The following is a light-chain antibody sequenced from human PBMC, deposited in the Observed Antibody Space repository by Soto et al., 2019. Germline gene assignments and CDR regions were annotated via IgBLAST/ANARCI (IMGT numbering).Light chain of an antibody. V-gene: IGKV1-39*01. CDR2: AAS. CDR1: QSISSF. J-gene: IGKJ2*01. Sequence: DIQMTQSPSSLSASVGDRVTITCRASQSISSFLNWYQQKPGKAPKLLIYAASSLQSGVPSRFSGSGSGTDFTLTISSLQPGDFATYYCQQSYSTPYTFGQGTKLEIK. CDR3: QQSYSTPYT.